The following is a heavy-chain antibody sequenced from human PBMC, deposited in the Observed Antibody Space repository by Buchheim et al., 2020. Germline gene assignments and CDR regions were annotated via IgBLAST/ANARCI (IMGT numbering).Heavy chain of an antibody. Sequence: EVQLLESGGGLVQPGGSLRLSCAASGFTFSSYAMSWVRQAPGKGLEWVSAISGSGGSTYYADSVKGRFTISRDNSKNTLYLQMNSLRAEDTAVYYCAKGPWSIPAAIWGSAGAQPGIDYWGQGTL. CDR2: ISGSGGST. V-gene: IGHV3-23*01. CDR1: GFTFSSYA. J-gene: IGHJ4*02. D-gene: IGHD2-2*02. CDR3: AKGPWSIPAAIWGSAGAQPGIDY.